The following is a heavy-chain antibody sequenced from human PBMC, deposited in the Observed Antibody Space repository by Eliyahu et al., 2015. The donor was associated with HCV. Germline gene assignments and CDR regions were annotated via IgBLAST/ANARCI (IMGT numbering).Heavy chain of an antibody. CDR3: AIGGYDFWSGYLAGGFDY. CDR1: GGSISSSSYX. CDR2: IYYSGST. V-gene: IGHV4-39*01. J-gene: IGHJ4*02. Sequence: QLQLQESGPGLVKPSETLSLTCTVSGGSISSSSYXWGWIRQPPGKGLEWIGSIYYSGSTYYNPSLKSRVTISVDTSKNQFSLKLSSVTAADTAVYYCAIGGYDFWSGYLAGGFDYWGQGTLVTVSS. D-gene: IGHD3-3*01.